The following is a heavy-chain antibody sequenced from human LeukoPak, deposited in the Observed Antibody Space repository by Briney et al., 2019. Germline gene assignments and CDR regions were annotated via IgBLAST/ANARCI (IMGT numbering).Heavy chain of an antibody. CDR1: RFTVSSNF. Sequence: GGSLRLSCAASRFTVSSNFMSWVRQAPGKGLEWVSVIYSGGSTYYADSVKGRFTISRHNSKNTLYLQMNSLRAEDTAVYYCARDTAMVFDYWGQGTLVTVSS. CDR3: ARDTAMVFDY. D-gene: IGHD5-18*01. V-gene: IGHV3-53*04. CDR2: IYSGGST. J-gene: IGHJ4*02.